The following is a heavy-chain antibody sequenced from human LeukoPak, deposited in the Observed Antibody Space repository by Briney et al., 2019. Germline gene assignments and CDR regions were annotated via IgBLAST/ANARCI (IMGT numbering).Heavy chain of an antibody. CDR2: IYHSGST. D-gene: IGHD4-17*01. CDR1: GYSISSGYY. Sequence: KPSETLSLTCTVSGYSISSGYYWGWIRQPPGKGLEWIGSIYHSGSTYYNPSLKSRVTISVDTSKHQFSLKLSSVTAADTAVYYCARSSGGDTTFDYWGQGTLVTVSS. V-gene: IGHV4-38-2*02. J-gene: IGHJ4*02. CDR3: ARSSGGDTTFDY.